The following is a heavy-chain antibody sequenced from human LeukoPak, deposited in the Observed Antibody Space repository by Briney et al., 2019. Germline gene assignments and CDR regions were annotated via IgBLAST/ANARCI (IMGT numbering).Heavy chain of an antibody. CDR2: IYYSWSS. CDR1: GGSINSGGSY. Sequence: SQTLSLTCTVSGGSINSGGSYWRWIRQHPGKGLEWIGCIYYSWSSYYNPSLKSRVTLSLDTSKNQFSLKLSSVTAADTAVYYCARDNGDYRSIYYYMDVWGKGTTVTVSS. V-gene: IGHV4-31*03. J-gene: IGHJ6*03. D-gene: IGHD4-11*01. CDR3: ARDNGDYRSIYYYMDV.